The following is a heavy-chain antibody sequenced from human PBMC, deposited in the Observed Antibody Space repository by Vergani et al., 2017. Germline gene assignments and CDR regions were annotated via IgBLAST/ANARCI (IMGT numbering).Heavy chain of an antibody. D-gene: IGHD3-22*01. J-gene: IGHJ2*01. CDR3: ARYVSIGDYESGGCYFDL. Sequence: QLQLQESGPGLVKPSETLSLTCTVSGGSISSSSYYWGWIRQPPGKGLEWIGYIYYSGSTYYNPSLKSRVTISVDTSKNQFSLKLSSVTAAVTAVYYCARYVSIGDYESGGCYFDLWGRGSLVTVSS. V-gene: IGHV4-39*07. CDR1: GGSISSSSYY. CDR2: IYYSGST.